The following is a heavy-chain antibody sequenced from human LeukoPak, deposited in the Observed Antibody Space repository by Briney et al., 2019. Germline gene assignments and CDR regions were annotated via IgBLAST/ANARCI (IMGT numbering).Heavy chain of an antibody. V-gene: IGHV3-15*01. CDR2: IKRKNDLGTT. J-gene: IGHJ3*02. CDR1: GFTVSSNY. Sequence: GGSLRLSCAASGFTVSSNYMSWVRQAPGKGLEWVGRIKRKNDLGTTDYAAPVKARFTISRDDPKNTLYLQMNSLKTEDTAVYYCTAENFLYAFDIWGQGTMVTVSS. CDR3: TAENFLYAFDI. D-gene: IGHD1-7*01.